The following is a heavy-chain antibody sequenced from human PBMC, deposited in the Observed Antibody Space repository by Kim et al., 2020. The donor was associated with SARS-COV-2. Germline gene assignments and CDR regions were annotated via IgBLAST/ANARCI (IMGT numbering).Heavy chain of an antibody. J-gene: IGHJ4*02. CDR2: IYSGGST. CDR1: GFTVSSNY. V-gene: IGHV3-66*02. D-gene: IGHD3-10*01. CDR3: ARVPRMVLWFGESDLGY. Sequence: GGSLRLSCAASGFTVSSNYMSWVRQAPGKGLEWVSVIYSGGSTYYADSVKGRFTISRDNSKNTLYLQMNSLRAEDTAVYYCARVPRMVLWFGESDLGYWGQGTLVTVSS.